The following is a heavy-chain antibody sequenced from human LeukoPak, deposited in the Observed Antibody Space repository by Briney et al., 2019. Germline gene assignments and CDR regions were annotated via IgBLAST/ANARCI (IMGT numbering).Heavy chain of an antibody. D-gene: IGHD3-9*01. Sequence: ASVKVSCKASGYTFTSYGISWVRQAPGQGLEWMGWISAYNGNTNYAQKLQGRVTMTTDTSTSTAYMELRSLRSDDTAVYYCARDLDILTGYFSDAFDIWGQGTMVTVSS. CDR3: ARDLDILTGYFSDAFDI. J-gene: IGHJ3*02. CDR2: ISAYNGNT. V-gene: IGHV1-18*04. CDR1: GYTFTSYG.